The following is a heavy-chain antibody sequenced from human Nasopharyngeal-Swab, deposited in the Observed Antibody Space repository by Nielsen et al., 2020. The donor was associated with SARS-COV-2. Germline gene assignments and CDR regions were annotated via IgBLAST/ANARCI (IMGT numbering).Heavy chain of an antibody. CDR1: GFTFSSYE. Sequence: GESLKISCAASGFTFSSYEMNWVRQAPGKGLEWVSYISSSGSTIYYADSVKGRFTISRDNAKNSLYLQMNSLRAEDTAVYYCAKGPLRTTVPDYFDYWGQGTLVTVSS. V-gene: IGHV3-48*03. CDR3: AKGPLRTTVPDYFDY. D-gene: IGHD4-17*01. CDR2: ISSSGSTI. J-gene: IGHJ4*02.